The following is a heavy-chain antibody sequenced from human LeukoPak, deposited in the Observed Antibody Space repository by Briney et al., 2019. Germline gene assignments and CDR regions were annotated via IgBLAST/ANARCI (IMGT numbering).Heavy chain of an antibody. CDR3: ATSHDVKTAPYDL. CDR1: GGSISSYC. V-gene: IGHV4-4*09. CDR2: IFTSGRT. Sequence: SETLSLTCTVSGGSISSYCWSWVRQSPGKGLEWIGYIFTSGRTDYNPSLKRRVTMSVDTSKNQLSMELRFLTAADTAVYYCATSHDVKTAPYDLWGQGTLVTVSS. J-gene: IGHJ5*02. D-gene: IGHD2-21*01.